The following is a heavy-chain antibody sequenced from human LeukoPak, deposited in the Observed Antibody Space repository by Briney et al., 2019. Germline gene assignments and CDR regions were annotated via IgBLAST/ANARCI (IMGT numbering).Heavy chain of an antibody. CDR2: IYYSGST. V-gene: IGHV4-59*12. D-gene: IGHD3-22*01. Sequence: SETLSLTCTVSGGSISSYYWSWIRQPPGKGLEWIGYIYYSGSTNYNPSLKSRVTISVDTSKNQFSLKLSSVTAADTAVYYCTYDSSGYYQYWGQGTLVTVSS. CDR3: TYDSSGYYQY. CDR1: GGSISSYY. J-gene: IGHJ4*02.